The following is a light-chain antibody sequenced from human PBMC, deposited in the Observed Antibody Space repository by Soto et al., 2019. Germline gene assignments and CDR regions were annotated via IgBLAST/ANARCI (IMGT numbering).Light chain of an antibody. V-gene: IGLV5-37*01. Sequence: QSVLTQPPSSSASPGECASLTCTLPSDINVGSYDIDWYQQKPGSPPSYLLYYYSDSDKGQGSRVPSRGSGSKDASANTGILLIAGHQSEDDAHYYGMIWPSNVFGGGTKLTVL. CDR1: SDINVGSYD. CDR3: MIWPSNV. J-gene: IGLJ2*01. CDR2: YYSDSDK.